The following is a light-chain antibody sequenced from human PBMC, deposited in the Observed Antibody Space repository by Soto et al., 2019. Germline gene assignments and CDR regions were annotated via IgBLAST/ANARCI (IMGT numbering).Light chain of an antibody. CDR3: QQYANSHGT. CDR1: QSVSTNY. V-gene: IGKV3-20*01. Sequence: RVMTQSPATLSVSPGERATLSCRASQSVSTNYVAWYQQKPGQAPRLLIYGASSRASGIPDRFRGSGSGTDFTLTISRLEPEDFAVYYCQQYANSHGTFGQGTRLEIK. CDR2: GAS. J-gene: IGKJ5*01.